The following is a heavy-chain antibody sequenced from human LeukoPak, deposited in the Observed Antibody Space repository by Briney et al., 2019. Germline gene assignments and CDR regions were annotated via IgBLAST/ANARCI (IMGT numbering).Heavy chain of an antibody. Sequence: ASVKVSCKASGYTFTSYAMNWVRQAPGQGLEWMGWINTNTGNPTYAQGFTGRFVFSLDTSVSTAYLQISSLKAEDTAVYYCARVNDYGGNYAGGTLDYWGQGTLVTVSS. CDR2: INTNTGNP. V-gene: IGHV7-4-1*02. CDR1: GYTFTSYA. CDR3: ARVNDYGGNYAGGTLDY. D-gene: IGHD4-23*01. J-gene: IGHJ4*02.